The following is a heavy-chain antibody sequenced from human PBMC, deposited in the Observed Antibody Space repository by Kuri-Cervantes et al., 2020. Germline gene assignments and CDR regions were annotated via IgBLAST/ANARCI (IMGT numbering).Heavy chain of an antibody. D-gene: IGHD3-9*01. CDR3: ARDSEYFDWLLPAGYYYGMDV. Sequence: GESLKISCAASGFTVSSNYMSWVRQAPGKGLEWVSVIYSGGSTYYADSVKGRFTISRDNSKNTLYLQMNGLRAEDTAVYYCARDSEYFDWLLPAGYYYGMDVWGQGTTVTVSS. J-gene: IGHJ6*02. CDR2: IYSGGST. CDR1: GFTVSSNY. V-gene: IGHV3-66*01.